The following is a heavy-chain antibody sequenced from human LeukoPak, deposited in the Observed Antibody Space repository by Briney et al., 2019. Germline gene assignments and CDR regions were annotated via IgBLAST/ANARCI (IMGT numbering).Heavy chain of an antibody. D-gene: IGHD6-19*01. CDR1: GYTFTGYY. CDR3: ARVSSGWGYYFDY. Sequence: ASVKVSCKASGYTFTGYYMHWVRQAPGRGLEWMGWINPNSGGTNYAQKFQGWVTMTRDTSISTAYMELSRLRSDDTAVYYCARVSSGWGYYFDYWGPGTLVTVSS. J-gene: IGHJ4*02. V-gene: IGHV1-2*04. CDR2: INPNSGGT.